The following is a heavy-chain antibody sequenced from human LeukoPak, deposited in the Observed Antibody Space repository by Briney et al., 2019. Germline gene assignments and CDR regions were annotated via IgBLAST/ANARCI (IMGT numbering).Heavy chain of an antibody. CDR3: ARDLGVYDSSGPDTLVLWFDP. Sequence: PGGSLRLSCAASGFTFSSYSMNWVRQAPGKGLEWVSSISSSSSYIYYADSVKGRFTISRDNAKNSLYLQMNSLRAEDTAVYYCARDLGVYDSSGPDTLVLWFDPWGQGTLVAVSS. CDR2: ISSSSSYI. J-gene: IGHJ5*02. CDR1: GFTFSSYS. D-gene: IGHD3-22*01. V-gene: IGHV3-21*01.